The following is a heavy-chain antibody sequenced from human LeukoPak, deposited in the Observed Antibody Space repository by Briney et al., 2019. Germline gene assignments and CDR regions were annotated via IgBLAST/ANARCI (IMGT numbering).Heavy chain of an antibody. J-gene: IGHJ1*01. Sequence: ASVKVSCKASGGTFSSYAVSWVRQAPGQGLEWMGGIIPIFGTANYAQKFQGRVTITADESTSTAYMELSSLRSEDTAVYYCAGSTVTRLAEYFQHWGQGTLVTVSS. CDR2: IIPIFGTA. D-gene: IGHD4-17*01. CDR1: GGTFSSYA. V-gene: IGHV1-69*13. CDR3: AGSTVTRLAEYFQH.